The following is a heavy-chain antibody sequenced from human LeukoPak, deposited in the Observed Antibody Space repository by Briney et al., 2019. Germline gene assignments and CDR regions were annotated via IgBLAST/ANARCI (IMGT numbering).Heavy chain of an antibody. D-gene: IGHD3-22*01. Sequence: ASVKVSCKASGGTFSSYAISWVRQAPGQGLEWMGIIKPSGGTTTYAQSFQGRVTMTRDTPTSTVYMELTSLTSEDTAVYYCASGSQYDTSGYCFDYWGQGTLVTVSS. J-gene: IGHJ4*02. CDR3: ASGSQYDTSGYCFDY. V-gene: IGHV1-46*01. CDR2: IKPSGGTT. CDR1: GGTFSSYA.